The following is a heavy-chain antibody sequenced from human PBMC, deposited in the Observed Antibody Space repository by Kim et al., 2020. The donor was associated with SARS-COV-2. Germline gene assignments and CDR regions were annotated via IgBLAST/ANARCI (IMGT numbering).Heavy chain of an antibody. Sequence: YYRDTGKGRFTISRDNSKATLYLQMDSLSVEDTAVYYCAKSYTSGTYFFDFWGQGTPVTVSS. CDR3: AKSYTSGTYFFDF. J-gene: IGHJ4*02. D-gene: IGHD3-16*01. V-gene: IGHV3-33*06.